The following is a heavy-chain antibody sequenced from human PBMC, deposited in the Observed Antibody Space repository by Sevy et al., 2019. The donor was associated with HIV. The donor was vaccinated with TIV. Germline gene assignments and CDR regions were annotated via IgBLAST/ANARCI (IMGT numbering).Heavy chain of an antibody. D-gene: IGHD4-4*01. Sequence: GGSLRLSCAASGFTFSSYGMHWVRQAPGKGLEWVAVISYDGSNKYYADSVKGRFTISRDNSKNTLYLQMNSLRAEDTAGYYGAKDLGDNTFPVTTVTTDYYYGMDVWGQGTTVTVSS. CDR3: AKDLGDNTFPVTTVTTDYYYGMDV. CDR2: ISYDGSNK. J-gene: IGHJ6*02. CDR1: GFTFSSYG. V-gene: IGHV3-30*18.